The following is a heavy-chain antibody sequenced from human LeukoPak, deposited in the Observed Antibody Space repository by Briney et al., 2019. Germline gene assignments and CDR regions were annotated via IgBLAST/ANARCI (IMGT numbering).Heavy chain of an antibody. CDR1: GFTFSNSA. J-gene: IGHJ4*02. D-gene: IGHD3-22*01. V-gene: IGHV3-23*01. CDR3: AKHPRTMIVVVNFDY. Sequence: GGSLRLSCAASGFTFSNSAMSWVRQAPGKGLEYVSGITNTGGSTYYTDSVKGRFTISRDNSKKTLHLQMNSLRAEDTAVYYCAKHPRTMIVVVNFDYWGQGTLVTVSS. CDR2: ITNTGGST.